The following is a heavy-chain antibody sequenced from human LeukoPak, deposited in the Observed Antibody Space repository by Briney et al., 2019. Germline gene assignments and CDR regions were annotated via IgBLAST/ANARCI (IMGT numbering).Heavy chain of an antibody. V-gene: IGHV1-69*04. CDR3: ARDRRGVVVVAATPDGWFDP. D-gene: IGHD2-15*01. J-gene: IGHJ5*02. CDR2: IIPILGIA. CDR1: GGTFSSYT. Sequence: SVKVSCKASGGTFSSYTISWVRQAPGQGLEWMGRIIPILGIANYAQKFQGRVTITADKSTSTAYMELSSLRSEDTAVYYRARDRRGVVVVAATPDGWFDPWGQGTLVTVSS.